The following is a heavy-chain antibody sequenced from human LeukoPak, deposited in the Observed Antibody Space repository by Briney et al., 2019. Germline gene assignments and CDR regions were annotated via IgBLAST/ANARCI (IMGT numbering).Heavy chain of an antibody. Sequence: GRSLRLSCAASGFTFDDYAMHWVRQAPGKGLEWVSGISWNSGSIGYADSVKGRFTISRDNAKNSVYLQMNSLRAEDTALYYCAKVEYQLVSWGQGTLVTVSS. D-gene: IGHD2-2*01. J-gene: IGHJ5*02. CDR3: AKVEYQLVS. CDR2: ISWNSGSI. V-gene: IGHV3-9*01. CDR1: GFTFDDYA.